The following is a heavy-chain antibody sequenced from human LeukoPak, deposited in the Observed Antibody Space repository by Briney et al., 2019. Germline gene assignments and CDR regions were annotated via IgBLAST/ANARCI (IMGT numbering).Heavy chain of an antibody. CDR1: GFTFSPYW. Sequence: GGSLRLSCIASGFTFSPYWMSWVRQAPGKGLEWVANIKQDGSEKYYVDSVKGRFTISRDNAKNSLYLQVNSLRAEDTAVYYCANVAAAGFDYWGQGTLVTVSS. J-gene: IGHJ4*02. D-gene: IGHD6-13*01. CDR3: ANVAAAGFDY. CDR2: IKQDGSEK. V-gene: IGHV3-7*01.